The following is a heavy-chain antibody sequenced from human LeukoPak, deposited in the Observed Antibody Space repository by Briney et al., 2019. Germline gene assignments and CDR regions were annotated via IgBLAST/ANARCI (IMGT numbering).Heavy chain of an antibody. J-gene: IGHJ1*01. V-gene: IGHV3-23*01. CDR2: ISGSGGST. CDR1: GFTFSSYA. D-gene: IGHD6-13*01. CDR3: AKFRAAAGTHAEYFQH. Sequence: GRSLRLSCAPSGFTFSSYAMSWVRQAPGKGMEWVSAISGSGGSTYYADSAKGRFTISRDNSKNTLYVQKNSVRGEDTGVYYCAKFRAAAGTHAEYFQHCGQGTLVAVCS.